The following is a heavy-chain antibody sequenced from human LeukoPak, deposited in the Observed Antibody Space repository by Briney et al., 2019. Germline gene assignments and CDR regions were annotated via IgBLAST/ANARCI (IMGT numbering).Heavy chain of an antibody. V-gene: IGHV1-69*13. Sequence: SVKVSCKASGGTFSSYALSWVRQAPGQGPEWMGGIIPLFGAPNYAQRFQGRVTITADESTSTVYMELRSLRFEDTAVYYCARDSEVRRNLWHYWGQGTLVTVSS. J-gene: IGHJ4*02. CDR2: IIPLFGAP. CDR1: GGTFSSYA. D-gene: IGHD3-10*01. CDR3: ARDSEVRRNLWHY.